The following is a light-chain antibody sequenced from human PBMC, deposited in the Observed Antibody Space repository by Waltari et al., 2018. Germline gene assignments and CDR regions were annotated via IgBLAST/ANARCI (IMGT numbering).Light chain of an antibody. J-gene: IGKJ1*01. CDR1: QSISSW. V-gene: IGKV1-5*03. CDR3: QQYNSYSWT. CDR2: NAS. Sequence: DIQMTQSPSTLSASVGDGVTTTCRASQSISSWLAWYQQKPGKAPTLLIYNASSLESGVPSRFSGSGSGTEFTLTISSLQPDDFATYYCQQYNSYSWTFGQGTKVEIK.